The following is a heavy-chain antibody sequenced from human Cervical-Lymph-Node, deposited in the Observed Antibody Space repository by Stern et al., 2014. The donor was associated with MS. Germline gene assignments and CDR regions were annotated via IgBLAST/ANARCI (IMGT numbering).Heavy chain of an antibody. V-gene: IGHV2-26*01. J-gene: IGHJ2*01. CDR1: GFSLSNARMG. D-gene: IGHD5-24*01. CDR2: IFSNAEK. Sequence: QVTLRESGPVLVEPTETLTLTCTVSGFSLSNARMGVSWIRQPPGKALEWLAHIFSNAEKSYSTSLKSRLTISKDTSKSQVVLTMTNMDPVDTATYYCARLEMATITPWYFDLWGRGTLVTVSS. CDR3: ARLEMATITPWYFDL.